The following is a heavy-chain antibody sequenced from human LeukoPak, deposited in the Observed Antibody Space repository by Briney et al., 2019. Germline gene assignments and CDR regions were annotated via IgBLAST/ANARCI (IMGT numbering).Heavy chain of an antibody. CDR1: GGSISGYY. V-gene: IGHV4-59*12. CDR2: IYHSGST. Sequence: SETLSLTCTVSGGSISGYYWSWIRQPPGKGLEWIGYIYHSGSTIYNPSLKSRVTISVDTSKNQFSLKLSSVTAADTAVYYCAKILELRAFDYWGQGTLVTVSS. J-gene: IGHJ4*02. D-gene: IGHD1-7*01. CDR3: AKILELRAFDY.